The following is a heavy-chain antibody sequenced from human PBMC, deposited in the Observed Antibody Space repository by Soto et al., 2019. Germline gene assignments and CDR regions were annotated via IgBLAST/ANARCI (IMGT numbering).Heavy chain of an antibody. CDR3: AKDLIGMVLVVILVPDPVVY. CDR2: ISGSGGST. CDR1: GFSFSSYA. D-gene: IGHD3-10*01. V-gene: IGHV3-23*01. J-gene: IGHJ4*02. Sequence: EVQLLESGGGLVQPGGSLRLSCAASGFSFSSYAMTWVRQAPGKGLEWVSAISGSGGSTYYTDSVKGRFTISRDTSKNTMYLQMTRLTAQDTAVYPCAKDLIGMVLVVILVPDPVVYWGQGAWVTVAS.